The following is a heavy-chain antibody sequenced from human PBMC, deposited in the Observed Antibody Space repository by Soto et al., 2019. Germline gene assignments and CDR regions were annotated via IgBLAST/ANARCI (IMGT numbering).Heavy chain of an antibody. CDR2: IKLDASEK. V-gene: IGHV3-7*03. CDR1: GFTFGYYW. J-gene: IGHJ5*02. Sequence: GGSLRLSCAASGFTFGYYWVSWVRQAPGKGLEWLATIKLDASEKKYVDSVKGRFTLSRDNAKNSLYLQMDSLRVEDTAVYYCARGTRSDLDPWGQGTLVTVSS. CDR3: ARGTRSDLDP.